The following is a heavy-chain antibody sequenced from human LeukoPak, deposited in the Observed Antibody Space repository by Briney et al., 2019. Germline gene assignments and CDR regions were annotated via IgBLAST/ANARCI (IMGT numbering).Heavy chain of an antibody. CDR2: INHSGST. J-gene: IGHJ4*02. D-gene: IGHD6-6*01. V-gene: IGHV4-34*01. Sequence: PSETLSLTCAVYGGSFSGYYWSWIRQPPGKGLEWIGEINHSGSTNYNPSLKSRVTISVDTSKNQFSPKLSSVTAADTAVYYCARGRIAARPFDYWSQGTLVTVSS. CDR1: GGSFSGYY. CDR3: ARGRIAARPFDY.